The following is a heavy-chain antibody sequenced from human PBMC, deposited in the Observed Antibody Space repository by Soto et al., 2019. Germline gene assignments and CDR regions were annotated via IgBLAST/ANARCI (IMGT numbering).Heavy chain of an antibody. J-gene: IGHJ3*02. Sequence: QVQLVESGGGLVKPGGSLRLSCAASGFTFSDYYMSWIRQAPGKGLEWVSYISSSGNYTNYADSVKGRFTISRDNAINSLYLQMNSLRAEDTAVYYCARVGSVYFAFDIWGQGTMVTVSA. CDR2: ISSSGNYT. D-gene: IGHD2-8*01. CDR1: GFTFSDYY. V-gene: IGHV3-11*06. CDR3: ARVGSVYFAFDI.